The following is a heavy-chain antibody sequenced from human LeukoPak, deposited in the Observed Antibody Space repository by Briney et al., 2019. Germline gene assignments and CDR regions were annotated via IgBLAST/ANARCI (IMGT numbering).Heavy chain of an antibody. J-gene: IGHJ4*02. CDR3: ESDTDCNTNNCYFYPGH. V-gene: IGHV3-30-3*01. CDR1: GFTFSSYA. Sequence: GSLRLSCAASGFTFSSYAMHWVGQAPGKGLEGVAVMSYDGSDKYYTDSGKGRFTISRDNSKNTRYLQMNRLSPHDTAVSACESDTDCNTNNCYFYPGHWGQGTLVTVSS. D-gene: IGHD2-21*01. CDR2: MSYDGSDK.